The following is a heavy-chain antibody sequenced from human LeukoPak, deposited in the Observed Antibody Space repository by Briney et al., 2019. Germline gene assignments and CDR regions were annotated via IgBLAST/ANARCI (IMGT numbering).Heavy chain of an antibody. V-gene: IGHV4-59*08. Sequence: PSETLSFTCTVSGGSIISYYWTWIRQPPGKGLEWIGYIYYSGSTNYNPSLKSRVTISVDTSKNQFSLKLSSVTAADTAVYYCARHAATGTTSSLRFDPWGQGTLVTVSS. CDR1: GGSIISYY. D-gene: IGHD4-17*01. CDR3: ARHAATGTTSSLRFDP. CDR2: IYYSGST. J-gene: IGHJ5*02.